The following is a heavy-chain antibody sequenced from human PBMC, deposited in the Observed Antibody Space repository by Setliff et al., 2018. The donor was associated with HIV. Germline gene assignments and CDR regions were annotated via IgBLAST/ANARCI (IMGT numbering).Heavy chain of an antibody. CDR2: INDSGTT. J-gene: IGHJ4*02. V-gene: IGHV4-34*01. Sequence: SETLSLTCAVYDGSLSSYYWSWIRQSTGKGLEWIGEINDSGTTNYNPSLESRVTMLIDMSKNQLSLKLSSVTATDTAVYFCARGPIRYSSGVRWFLGVESWYSGSGYWGQGTRVTVS. CDR3: ARGPIRYSSGVRWFLGVESWYSGSGY. D-gene: IGHD2-15*01. CDR1: DGSLSSYY.